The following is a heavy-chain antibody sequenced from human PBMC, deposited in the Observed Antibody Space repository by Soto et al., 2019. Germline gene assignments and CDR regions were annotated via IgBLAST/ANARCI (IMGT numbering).Heavy chain of an antibody. CDR2: ISSSSSYI. CDR1: GFTFTTYT. J-gene: IGHJ6*03. V-gene: IGHV3-21*01. CDR3: AREGKSDYGLYYYYYYMDV. D-gene: IGHD4-17*01. Sequence: GGSLRLSCAASGFTFTTYTMNWVRQAPGKGLEWVSSISSSSSYIYYADSVEGRFTISRDNAKNSLYLQMNSLRAEDTAVYYCAREGKSDYGLYYYYYYMDVWGKGTTVTVSS.